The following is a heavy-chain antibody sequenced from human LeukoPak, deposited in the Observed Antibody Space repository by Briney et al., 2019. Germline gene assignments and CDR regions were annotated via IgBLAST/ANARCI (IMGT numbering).Heavy chain of an antibody. CDR3: ARGAKGGSSWYERYYFDY. V-gene: IGHV1-2*02. D-gene: IGHD6-13*01. Sequence: ASVKVSCKASGYTFTGYYMHWVRQAPGQGLEWMGWINPNSGGTNYAQKFQGRVTITADKSTSTAYMELSSLRSEDTAVYYCARGAKGGSSWYERYYFDYWGQGTLVTVSS. CDR1: GYTFTGYY. CDR2: INPNSGGT. J-gene: IGHJ4*02.